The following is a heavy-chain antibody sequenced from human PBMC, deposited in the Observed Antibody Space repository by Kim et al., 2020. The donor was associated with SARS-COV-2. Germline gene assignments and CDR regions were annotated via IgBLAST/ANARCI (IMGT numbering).Heavy chain of an antibody. CDR2: IYTSGST. Sequence: SETLSLTCTVSGGSISSYYWSWIRQPAGKGLEWIGRIYTSGSTNYNPSLKSRVTMSVDTSKNQFSLKLSSVTAADTAVYYCARDARRPIVTTYYYYGMDVWGQGTTVTVSS. V-gene: IGHV4-4*07. J-gene: IGHJ6*02. D-gene: IGHD4-4*01. CDR1: GGSISSYY. CDR3: ARDARRPIVTTYYYYGMDV.